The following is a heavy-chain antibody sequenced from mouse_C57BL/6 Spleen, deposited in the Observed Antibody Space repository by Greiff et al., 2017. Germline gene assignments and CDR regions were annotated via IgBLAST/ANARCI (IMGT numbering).Heavy chain of an antibody. J-gene: IGHJ1*03. D-gene: IGHD2-3*01. CDR3: ATCDGYSWYVDV. V-gene: IGHV2-5*01. CDR2: IWRGGST. CDR1: GFSLTSYG. Sequence: QVQLQQSGPGLVQPSQCLSITCTVSGFSLTSYGVHWVRQSPGKGLEWLGVIWRGGSTDYNAAFMSRLSITKDNSKSQVFFNMSSLQADDPAVYSCATCDGYSWYVDVWGTGTTVTVSS.